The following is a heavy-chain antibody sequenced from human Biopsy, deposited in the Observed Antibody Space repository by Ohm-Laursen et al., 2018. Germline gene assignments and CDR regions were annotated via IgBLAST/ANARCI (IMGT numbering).Heavy chain of an antibody. CDR1: GDALLGYY. Sequence: SVKVSCKASGDALLGYYLHWVRQAPGQGLEWMGSIYRNSGDTDFAQKFQGRVSMTRDTSVSTAYLELSSLRSDDTAIYYCARDLLEWSLPSWGQGTLVTVSS. V-gene: IGHV1-2*02. J-gene: IGHJ4*02. D-gene: IGHD3-3*01. CDR2: IYRNSGDT. CDR3: ARDLLEWSLPS.